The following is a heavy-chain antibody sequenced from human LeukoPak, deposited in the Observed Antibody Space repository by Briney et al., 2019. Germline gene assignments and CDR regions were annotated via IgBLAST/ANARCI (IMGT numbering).Heavy chain of an antibody. D-gene: IGHD2-15*01. Sequence: GGSLRLSCAASGFTFDDYAMHRVRQAPGKGLEWVSGISWNSGTIGYADSVKGRITISRDNAKNSLYLEMNSLRAEDTALYYCARGRPALSYFDYWGQGTLVTVSS. CDR1: GFTFDDYA. CDR2: ISWNSGTI. J-gene: IGHJ4*02. V-gene: IGHV3-9*01. CDR3: ARGRPALSYFDY.